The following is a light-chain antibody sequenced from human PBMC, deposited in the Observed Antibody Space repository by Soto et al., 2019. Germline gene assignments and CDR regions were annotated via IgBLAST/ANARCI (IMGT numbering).Light chain of an antibody. CDR3: QQYNSYYT. J-gene: IGKJ5*01. CDR1: QSVSSW. Sequence: DIQMTQSPSTLSASVGDRVTISCRASQSVSSWLAWYQQKPGKAPKLLIHDASTLESGVPSRFSGSGSGTEFTLTISSLQPDDFANYYCQQYNSYYTFGQGTRLEIK. V-gene: IGKV1-5*01. CDR2: DAS.